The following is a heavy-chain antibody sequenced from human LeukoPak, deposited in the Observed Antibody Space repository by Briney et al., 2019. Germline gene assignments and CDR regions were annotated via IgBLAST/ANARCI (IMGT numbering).Heavy chain of an antibody. CDR2: IYSGGST. V-gene: IGHV3-66*01. D-gene: IGHD3-22*01. Sequence: GGSLRLSCAASGFTVSSNYMSWVRQAPGKGLEWVSVIYSGGSTYYADSVKGRFTISRDNSKNTLYLQMNSLRAEDTAVYYCARDYYDSSSYSYNYWGQGTLVTVSS. J-gene: IGHJ4*02. CDR3: ARDYYDSSSYSYNY. CDR1: GFTVSSNY.